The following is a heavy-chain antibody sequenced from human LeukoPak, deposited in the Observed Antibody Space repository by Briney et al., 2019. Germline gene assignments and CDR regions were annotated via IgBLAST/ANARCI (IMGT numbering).Heavy chain of an antibody. CDR3: TTDLISLDTAMGDFDY. CDR2: IYVDGRT. CDR1: GFTVSTTY. D-gene: IGHD5-18*01. V-gene: IGHV3-15*06. J-gene: IGHJ4*02. Sequence: GGSLRLSCAASGFTVSTTYMSWVRQAPGKGLEWVSLIYVDGRTYYAAPVKGRFTISRDDSKNTLYLQMNSLETEDTAVYYCTTDLISLDTAMGDFDYWGQGTLVTVSS.